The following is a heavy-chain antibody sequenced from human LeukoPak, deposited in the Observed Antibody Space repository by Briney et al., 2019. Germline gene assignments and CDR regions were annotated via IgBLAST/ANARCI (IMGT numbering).Heavy chain of an antibody. CDR2: INPSGGST. CDR3: ARDLGKTAYDSSGYHGGY. CDR1: GYTCTGYY. Sequence: GASVKVSCKASGYTCTGYYMHLVRQAPGHILEWMGIINPSGGSTSYAQKFQGRVTMTRDMSTSTVYMELSSLRSEDTAVYYCARDLGKTAYDSSGYHGGYWGQGTLVTVSS. D-gene: IGHD3-22*01. J-gene: IGHJ4*02. V-gene: IGHV1-46*01.